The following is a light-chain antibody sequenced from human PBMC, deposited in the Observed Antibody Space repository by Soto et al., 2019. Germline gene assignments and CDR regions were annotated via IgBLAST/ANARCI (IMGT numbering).Light chain of an antibody. Sequence: QSLLTQPAFLSGSSGKSSPISCTGTSSDVGGYNSVSWYQQHPGKAPKLMIYNVSNRPSGVSDRFSGSKSGNTASLTLSGLQAEDEADYYCSSYTSNNTYVFGTGTKVTVL. CDR1: SSDVGGYNS. V-gene: IGLV2-14*03. CDR2: NVS. J-gene: IGLJ1*01. CDR3: SSYTSNNTYV.